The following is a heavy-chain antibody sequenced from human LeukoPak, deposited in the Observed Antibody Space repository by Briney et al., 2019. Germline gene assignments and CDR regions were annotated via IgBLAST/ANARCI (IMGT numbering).Heavy chain of an antibody. Sequence: GASVKVSCKASGYIFTGYYMHWVRQAPGQGLEWMGWIYPNSGGTRYAQKFQGRVTMTRDTSISTAYMELSGLTSDDTAVFYCARDLATTSTWEFDYWGRGTLVSVSS. CDR1: GYIFTGYY. J-gene: IGHJ4*02. CDR3: ARDLATTSTWEFDY. CDR2: IYPNSGGT. V-gene: IGHV1-2*02. D-gene: IGHD1-26*01.